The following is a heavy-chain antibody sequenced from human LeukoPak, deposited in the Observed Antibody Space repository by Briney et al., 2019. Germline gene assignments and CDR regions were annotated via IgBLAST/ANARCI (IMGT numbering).Heavy chain of an antibody. CDR1: GLSDSSNY. CDR3: AKPPEHY. V-gene: IGHV3-30*18. CDR2: ISYDGSNK. J-gene: IGHJ4*02. Sequence: GGSLRLSCVASGLSDSSNYMRWVRQPPGKGLEWVAVISYDGSNKYYADSVKGRFIISRDNSKITLYLQMNSLRAEDTAVYYCAKPPEHYWGQGTLVTVSS.